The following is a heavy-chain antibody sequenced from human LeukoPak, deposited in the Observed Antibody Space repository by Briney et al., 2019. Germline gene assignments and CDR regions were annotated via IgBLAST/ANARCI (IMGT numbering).Heavy chain of an antibody. CDR3: AKGTYGSGSYPYFDY. CDR1: GFTFSSYA. J-gene: IGHJ4*02. CDR2: ISGSGGST. Sequence: GGSPRLSCAASGFTFSSYAMSWVRQAPGKGLEWVSAISGSGGSTYYADSVKGRFTISRDNSKNTLYLQMNSLRAEDTAVYYCAKGTYGSGSYPYFDYWGQGTLVTVSS. V-gene: IGHV3-23*01. D-gene: IGHD3-10*01.